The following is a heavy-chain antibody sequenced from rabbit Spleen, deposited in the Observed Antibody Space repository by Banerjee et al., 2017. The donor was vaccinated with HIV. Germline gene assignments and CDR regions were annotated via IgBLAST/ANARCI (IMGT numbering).Heavy chain of an antibody. CDR3: VRGASDSGYYSL. J-gene: IGHJ4*01. CDR1: GFSFSSSFY. D-gene: IGHD1-1*01. CDR2: IDIDGGGA. Sequence: QSLEESGGDLVKPEGSLTLTCTASGFSFSSSFYMCWVRQAPGKGLEWIGCIDIDGGGAFYASWAKGRFTISRTSSTTVTLQMTSLTAADTATYFCVRGASDSGYYSLWGPGTLVTVS. V-gene: IGHV1S40*01.